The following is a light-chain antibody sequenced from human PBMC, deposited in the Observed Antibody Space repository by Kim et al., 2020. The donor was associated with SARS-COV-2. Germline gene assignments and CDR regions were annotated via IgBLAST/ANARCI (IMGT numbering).Light chain of an antibody. V-gene: IGKV1-27*01. CDR1: QGIDNY. Sequence: DIQMTQSPSSLSASVGDRVIITCRASQGIDNYVAWYQQKPGKVPKVLIYVASTLESGVPSRFSGSGSGTDFTLTISSLQPEDVATYYCQKYDSVPLTFGGGTNVDIK. J-gene: IGKJ4*01. CDR2: VAS. CDR3: QKYDSVPLT.